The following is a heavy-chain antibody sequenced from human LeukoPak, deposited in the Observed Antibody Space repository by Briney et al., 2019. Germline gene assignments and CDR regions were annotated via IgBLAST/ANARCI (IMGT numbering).Heavy chain of an antibody. CDR2: VSESGGST. D-gene: IGHD6-19*01. V-gene: IGHV3-23*01. CDR3: AKDIRSGRYLCAFDI. CDR1: GFTFSTYA. Sequence: GGSLRLSWVASGFTFSTYAMGWVRQVPGKGLEWVSSVSESGGSTYYADSVKGRFTISRDNSKDTLSLQMNSLRAEDTAVYYCAKDIRSGRYLCAFDIWGQGTRVTVSS. J-gene: IGHJ3*02.